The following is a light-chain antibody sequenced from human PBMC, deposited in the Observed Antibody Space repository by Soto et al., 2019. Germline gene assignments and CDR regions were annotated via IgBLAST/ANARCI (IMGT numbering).Light chain of an antibody. CDR3: QQSYTTPWT. J-gene: IGKJ1*01. V-gene: IGKV1-39*01. CDR2: TTS. CDR1: QSISYS. Sequence: DIQMTQSPSSMYASVGDRVTITCRASQSISYSLNWYQQKPGRAPRLLIYTTSSLQSGAPTKFSGSASGTDFTLTSSSLQPEDFATDYCQQSYTTPWTFGQGTKVEIK.